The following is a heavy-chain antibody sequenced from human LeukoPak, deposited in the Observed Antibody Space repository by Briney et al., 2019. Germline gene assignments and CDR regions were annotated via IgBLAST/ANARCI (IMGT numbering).Heavy chain of an antibody. CDR1: GFTFSSYW. D-gene: IGHD3-3*01. CDR2: INQDGSQK. J-gene: IGHJ4*02. V-gene: IGHV3-7*03. CDR3: ARDQYDTWSRRGNFNS. Sequence: GGSLRLSCAASGFTFSSYWMHWVRQAPGKGLEWVANINQDGSQKYYVDSVKGRFTISRDNTKNSLYLQMNSLRAEDTAVFYCARDQYDTWSRRGNFNSWGQGTLVIVSS.